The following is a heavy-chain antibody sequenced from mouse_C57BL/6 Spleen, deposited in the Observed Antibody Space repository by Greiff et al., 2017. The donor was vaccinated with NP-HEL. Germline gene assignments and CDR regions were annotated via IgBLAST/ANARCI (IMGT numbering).Heavy chain of an antibody. CDR3: ARDYGSSYGFAY. CDR1: GYAFSSSW. J-gene: IGHJ3*01. Sequence: VQLQQSGPELVKPGASVKISCKASGYAFSSSWMNWVKQRPGKGLEWIGRIYPGDGDTNYNGKFKGKATLTADKSSSTAYMQLSSLTSEDSAVYFCARDYGSSYGFAYWSQGTLVTVSA. D-gene: IGHD1-1*01. CDR2: IYPGDGDT. V-gene: IGHV1-82*01.